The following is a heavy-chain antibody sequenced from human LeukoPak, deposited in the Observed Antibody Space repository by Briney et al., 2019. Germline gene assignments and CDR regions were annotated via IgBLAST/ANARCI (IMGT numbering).Heavy chain of an antibody. CDR3: AKDGFGYTWPPTIDY. Sequence: GGSLRLSCAASGFTFSSYAMTWVRQAPGKGLEWVSAISYIASSGIRYSGGTSYAESVKGRFTISRDNSNNTLYLQMNSLRAEDTAVYYCAKDGFGYTWPPTIDYWGQGTLVTVSS. J-gene: IGHJ4*02. V-gene: IGHV3-23*01. CDR1: GFTFSSYA. CDR2: ISYIASSGIRYSGGT. D-gene: IGHD5-24*01.